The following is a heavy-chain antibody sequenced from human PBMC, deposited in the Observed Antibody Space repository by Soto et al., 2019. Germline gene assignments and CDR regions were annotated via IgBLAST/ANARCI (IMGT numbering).Heavy chain of an antibody. Sequence: SETLSLTCTVSGGSISNSGYYWGWIRQPPGKGLEWIGSIYYSGSTYYSPSLKSRVTISVDTSKNQFSLNLTSVTAADTAVYFCARQEDSSSWYRAYYFDYWGQVTMVSVSS. D-gene: IGHD6-13*01. CDR3: ARQEDSSSWYRAYYFDY. CDR1: GGSISNSGYY. V-gene: IGHV4-39*01. J-gene: IGHJ4*02. CDR2: IYYSGST.